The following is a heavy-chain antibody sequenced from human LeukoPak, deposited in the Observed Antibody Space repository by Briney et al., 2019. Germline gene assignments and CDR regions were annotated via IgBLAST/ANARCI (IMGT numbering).Heavy chain of an antibody. CDR1: GGTFSSYA. CDR2: IIPIFGTA. D-gene: IGHD2-2*01. J-gene: IGHJ5*02. CDR3: TRVGRYCSSTSCYNWFDP. Sequence: ASVKVSCKASGGTFSSYAISWVRQAPGQGLEWMGGIIPIFGTANYAQKFQGRVTITADESTSTAYMELSSLRSEDTAVYYCTRVGRYCSSTSCYNWFDPWGQGTLVTVSS. V-gene: IGHV1-69*13.